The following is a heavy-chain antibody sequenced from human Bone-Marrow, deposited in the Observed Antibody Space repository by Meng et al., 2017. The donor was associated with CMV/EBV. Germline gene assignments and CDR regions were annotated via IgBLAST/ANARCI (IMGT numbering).Heavy chain of an antibody. CDR3: AKDGSTSFYYNYGMDV. CDR1: GFTFSRYW. Sequence: GGSLRLSCAASGFTFSRYWMHWARQAPGKGLEWVSLISGRGDNIYYADAVKGRFTISRDNSKNTLYLQINNLRAEDTAVYYCAKDGSTSFYYNYGMDVWGQGTTVTVSS. J-gene: IGHJ6*02. D-gene: IGHD2-2*01. CDR2: ISGRGDNI. V-gene: IGHV3-23*01.